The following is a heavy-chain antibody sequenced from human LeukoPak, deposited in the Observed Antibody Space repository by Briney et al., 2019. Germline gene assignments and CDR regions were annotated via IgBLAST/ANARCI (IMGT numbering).Heavy chain of an antibody. D-gene: IGHD3-22*01. Sequence: SETLSLTCTVSGGSIGDYHWSWIRQPAGKALEWIGNIFYSGSTYYSPSLKSRVTISLDTSRNQFSLKLNSVTAADTAVYYCAKSNGYGLIDIWGQGTMVTVSS. CDR3: AKSNGYGLIDI. CDR2: IFYSGST. V-gene: IGHV4-59*12. J-gene: IGHJ3*02. CDR1: GGSIGDYH.